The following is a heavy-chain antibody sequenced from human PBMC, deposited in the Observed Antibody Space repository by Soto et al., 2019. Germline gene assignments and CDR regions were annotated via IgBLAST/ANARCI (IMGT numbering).Heavy chain of an antibody. CDR3: ATMKRGIAFDI. CDR2: IYHSGST. Sequence: QLQLHESGSGLVKPSQTLSLTCAVSGGSISSGGYSWSWIRQPPGKGLEWIGYIYHSGSTYYNPSLKSRVTISVDRSNNQFSLKLSSVTAADTAVYYCATMKRGIAFDIWGQGTMVTVSS. CDR1: GGSISSGGYS. J-gene: IGHJ3*02. V-gene: IGHV4-30-2*01. D-gene: IGHD3-16*01.